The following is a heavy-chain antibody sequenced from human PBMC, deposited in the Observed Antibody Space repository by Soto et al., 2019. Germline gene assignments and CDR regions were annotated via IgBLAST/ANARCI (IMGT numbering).Heavy chain of an antibody. J-gene: IGHJ6*02. CDR2: INTHSGDT. V-gene: IGHV1-2*02. D-gene: IGHD1-1*01. Sequence: QVQLVQSGAEVKKPGASVKVSYVASGYTFTDHYIHWVRQAPGQGLEWMGLINTHSGDTIYAQKFQGRVTLTRDTSISTAYMELSRLRSDYTAVYYCARGRTLNFYGMDVWGQGTTVTVSS. CDR1: GYTFTDHY. CDR3: ARGRTLNFYGMDV.